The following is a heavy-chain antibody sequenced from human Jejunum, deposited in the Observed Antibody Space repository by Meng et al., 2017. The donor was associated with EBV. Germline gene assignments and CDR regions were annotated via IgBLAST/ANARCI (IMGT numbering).Heavy chain of an antibody. Sequence: HVQLKQCGAGLLKPSETLSLPCAVYRGSFSGYYWSWIRQHPGKGLEWIGEINHSGSTNYNPSLRSRVTISVETSKNQFSLRLNSVTAADTAVYYCARVAFSYTTRSLDSWGQGTLVTVSS. CDR1: RGSFSGYY. CDR2: INHSGST. V-gene: IGHV4-34*02. J-gene: IGHJ4*02. CDR3: ARVAFSYTTRSLDS. D-gene: IGHD3-16*02.